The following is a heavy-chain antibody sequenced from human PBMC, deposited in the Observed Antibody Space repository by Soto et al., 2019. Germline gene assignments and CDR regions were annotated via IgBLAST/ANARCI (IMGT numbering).Heavy chain of an antibody. CDR1: GGSISSYY. V-gene: IGHV4-59*08. CDR3: ARRNDFWSGSNWLDP. CDR2: IYYSGST. Sequence: SETLSLTCTVSGGSISSYYWSWIRQPPGKGLEWIGYIYYSGSTNYNPSLKSRVTISVDTSKNQFSLKLSSVTAADTAVYYCARRNDFWSGSNWLDPWGQGTLVTVSS. J-gene: IGHJ5*02. D-gene: IGHD3-3*01.